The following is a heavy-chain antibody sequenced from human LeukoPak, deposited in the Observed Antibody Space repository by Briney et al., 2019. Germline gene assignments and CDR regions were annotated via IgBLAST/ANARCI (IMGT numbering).Heavy chain of an antibody. CDR3: ARDQMHIVVVTAIDY. CDR2: IWYDGSNK. D-gene: IGHD2-21*02. J-gene: IGHJ4*02. CDR1: GFTFSSYG. V-gene: IGHV3-33*01. Sequence: PGGSLRLSCAASGFTFSSYGMHWVRQAPGKGLEWVAVIWYDGSNKCYADSVKGRFTISRDNSKNTLYLQMNSLRAEDTAVYYCARDQMHIVVVTAIDYWGQGTLVTVSS.